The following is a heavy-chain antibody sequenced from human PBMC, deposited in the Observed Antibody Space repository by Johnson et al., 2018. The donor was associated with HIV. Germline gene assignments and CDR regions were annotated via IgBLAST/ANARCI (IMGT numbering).Heavy chain of an antibody. V-gene: IGHV3-30*18. D-gene: IGHD1-26*01. CDR3: AKGFGASSGAFDI. CDR1: GFTFSSYD. J-gene: IGHJ3*02. CDR2: ISYDGSNK. Sequence: QVQLVESGGGLVQPGGSLRLSCAASGFTFSSYDIHWVRHAPGQGLEWVAVISYDGSNKYYADSVKGRFTISRDNSKNTLYLQMNSLRAEETAVYYCAKGFGASSGAFDIWGQGTMVTVSS.